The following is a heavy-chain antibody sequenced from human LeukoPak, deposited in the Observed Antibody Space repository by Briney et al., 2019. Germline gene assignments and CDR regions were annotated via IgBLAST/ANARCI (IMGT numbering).Heavy chain of an antibody. CDR1: GGSISSGGYY. J-gene: IGHJ5*02. V-gene: IGHV4-31*03. Sequence: SETLSLTCTVSGGSISSGGYYWSWIRQNPGRGLEWIGYIDYSGSTYYAPSLKSRVSISVDTSKNQFSLKLTSVTAADTAVYYCARRGYCYGLFLAENWFDPWGQGTLVTVSS. D-gene: IGHD5-18*01. CDR3: ARRGYCYGLFLAENWFDP. CDR2: IDYSGST.